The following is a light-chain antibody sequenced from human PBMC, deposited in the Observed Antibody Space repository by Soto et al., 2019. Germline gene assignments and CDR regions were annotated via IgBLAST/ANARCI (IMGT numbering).Light chain of an antibody. CDR2: EVS. J-gene: IGLJ3*02. Sequence: QSALTQPASVSGSPGQSITISCTGTTSDVGYVSWYQQHPGKAPKLMIYEVSNRPSGISNRFSGSKSGNTASLSISGLQAEDEADYYCSSYTSSNTWVLGGGTKVTVL. CDR3: SSYTSSNTWV. V-gene: IGLV2-14*01. CDR1: TSDVGY.